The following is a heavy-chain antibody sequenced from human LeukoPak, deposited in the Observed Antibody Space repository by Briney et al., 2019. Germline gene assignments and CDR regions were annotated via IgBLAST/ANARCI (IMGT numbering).Heavy chain of an antibody. CDR2: INPNSGGT. J-gene: IGHJ4*02. CDR1: GYTFTGYY. D-gene: IGHD3-10*01. Sequence: ASVKVSCKSSGYTFTGYYMNWVRQAPGQGLEWMGWINPNSGGTNYAQKFQGRVTMTRDTSISTAYMELSRLRSDDTAVYYCARTTNYGSGSYYNGPHDYWGQGTLVTVSS. CDR3: ARTTNYGSGSYYNGPHDY. V-gene: IGHV1-2*02.